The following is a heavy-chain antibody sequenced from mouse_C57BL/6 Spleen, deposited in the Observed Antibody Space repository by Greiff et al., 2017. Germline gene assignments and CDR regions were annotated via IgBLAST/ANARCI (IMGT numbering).Heavy chain of an antibody. J-gene: IGHJ3*01. D-gene: IGHD2-2*01. CDR2: VNSDGSSS. V-gene: IGHV5-16*01. CDR3: ARDWLGFAY. CDR1: GFTFSDYY. Sequence: EVLLVESEGGLVQPGSSMKLSCTASGFTFSDYYMAWVRQVPEKGLEWVANVNSDGSSSSYLDSLKSRFIISRYNAKNILYLQMSSLKSEDAASYYCARDWLGFAYWGQGTLVTVSS.